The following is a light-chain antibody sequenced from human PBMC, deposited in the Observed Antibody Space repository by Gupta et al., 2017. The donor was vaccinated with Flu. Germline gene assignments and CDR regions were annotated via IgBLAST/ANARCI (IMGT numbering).Light chain of an antibody. CDR1: QSLSSW. CDR2: KAS. CDR3: QQYDSYSLT. J-gene: IGKJ4*01. Sequence: DIQMTQSPSTLSAYVGDRVTITCRASQSLSSWLAWYQQKPGKAPNLLIYKASNLESGVPSRFSGSGSGTEFTLTISSLQPDDFATYYCQQYDSYSLTFGGGTKMEI. V-gene: IGKV1-5*03.